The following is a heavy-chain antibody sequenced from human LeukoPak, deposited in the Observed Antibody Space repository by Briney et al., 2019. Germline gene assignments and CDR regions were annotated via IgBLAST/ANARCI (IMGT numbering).Heavy chain of an antibody. D-gene: IGHD4-23*01. CDR2: IYYSGSA. J-gene: IGHJ4*02. CDR3: ARGSRPTTTVVYFDY. V-gene: IGHV4-59*08. Sequence: SETLSLTCGVSGGSISSYYWSWIRQPPGKGLEWIGYIYYSGSANYNPSLKSRVTISIDTSKNHFSLKVSSVTAADTAVYYCARGSRPTTTVVYFDYWGQGTLVTVSS. CDR1: GGSISSYY.